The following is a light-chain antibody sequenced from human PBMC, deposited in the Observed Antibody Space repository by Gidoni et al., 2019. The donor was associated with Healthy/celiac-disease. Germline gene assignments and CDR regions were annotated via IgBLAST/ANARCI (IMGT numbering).Light chain of an antibody. CDR2: RDS. J-gene: IGLJ2*01. Sequence: SYELTQPPSASVALGQTARITCGGNNIGSKNVHWYQQKPGQAPVLVIYRDSNRPSGIPERFSGSNSGNTATLTISRAQAGDEADYYWQVWDSSTVVFGGGTKLTVL. CDR1: NIGSKN. V-gene: IGLV3-9*01. CDR3: QVWDSSTVV.